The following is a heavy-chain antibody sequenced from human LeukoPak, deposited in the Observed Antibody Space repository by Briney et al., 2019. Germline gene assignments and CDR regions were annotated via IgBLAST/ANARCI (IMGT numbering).Heavy chain of an antibody. CDR1: GFTFGTYW. Sequence: GGSLRLSCAASGFTFGTYWMSWVRQAPGKGLEWVANIHQDGSEEYYVDSVKGRFTISRDNAKNSLYLQMNSLRAEDTAVYYCARDKSQPEWGFYYGMDVWGQGTTVTVSS. V-gene: IGHV3-7*01. J-gene: IGHJ6*02. D-gene: IGHD1-26*01. CDR2: IHQDGSEE. CDR3: ARDKSQPEWGFYYGMDV.